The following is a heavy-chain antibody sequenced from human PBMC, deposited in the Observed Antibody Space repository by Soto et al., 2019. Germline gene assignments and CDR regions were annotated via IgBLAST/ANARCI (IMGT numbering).Heavy chain of an antibody. V-gene: IGHV3-30-3*01. J-gene: IGHJ4*02. D-gene: IGHD1-26*01. Sequence: QVQLVESGGGVVQPGRSLRLSCAASGFSFSGYPMHWVRQTPGKGLEWVALISFDGTNKYYADSVKGRFTISRDNPRNTLFLQTNSLRADDTFLYYCAMPSGSYYTYGGQGTRVTVSS. CDR1: GFSFSGYP. CDR3: AMPSGSYYTY. CDR2: ISFDGTNK.